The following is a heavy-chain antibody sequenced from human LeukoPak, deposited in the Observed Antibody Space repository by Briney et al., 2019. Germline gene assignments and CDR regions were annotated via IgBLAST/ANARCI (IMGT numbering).Heavy chain of an antibody. Sequence: GGSLRLSCAASGFTFSSYAMSWVRQAPGKGLEWVSAISGSGGSTYYADSVKGRFTISRDNSKNTLYLQMNSLRAEDTAVYYCAKDPASVVVVAATKGLHWFDPWGQGTLVTVSS. J-gene: IGHJ5*02. CDR2: ISGSGGST. CDR1: GFTFSSYA. V-gene: IGHV3-23*01. CDR3: AKDPASVVVVAATKGLHWFDP. D-gene: IGHD2-15*01.